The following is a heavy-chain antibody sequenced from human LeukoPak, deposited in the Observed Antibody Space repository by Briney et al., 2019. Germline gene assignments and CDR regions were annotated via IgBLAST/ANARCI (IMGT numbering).Heavy chain of an antibody. D-gene: IGHD2-15*01. J-gene: IGHJ3*02. CDR1: GFTFTSPA. CDR2: IVVGSGNT. V-gene: IGHV1-58*02. Sequence: GASVKVSCKASGFTFTSPAMQWVRQARGQRLEWIGWIVVGSGNTNYAQNFQERVTITRDMSTSTAYMELSSLRSEDTAVYYCAANTPRVAREDAFDIWGQGTMVTVSS. CDR3: AANTPRVAREDAFDI.